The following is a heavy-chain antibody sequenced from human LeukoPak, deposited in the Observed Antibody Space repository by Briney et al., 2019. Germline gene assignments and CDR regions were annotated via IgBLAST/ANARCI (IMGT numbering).Heavy chain of an antibody. Sequence: GASVKVSCKASGYTFTGYYVHWVRQAPGQGLEWMGIINPSGGSTSYAQKFQGRVAMTRDTSTSTVYMVLSSLRSEDTAVYYCARDRSADHYDSRGYFFYYGMDVWGQGTTVTVSS. J-gene: IGHJ6*02. CDR1: GYTFTGYY. CDR3: ARDRSADHYDSRGYFFYYGMDV. V-gene: IGHV1-46*01. CDR2: INPSGGST. D-gene: IGHD3-22*01.